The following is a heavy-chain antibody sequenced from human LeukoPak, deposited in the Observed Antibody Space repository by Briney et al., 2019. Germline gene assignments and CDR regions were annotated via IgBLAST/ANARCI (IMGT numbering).Heavy chain of an antibody. D-gene: IGHD3-3*01. J-gene: IGHJ1*01. CDR1: GGSFSGYY. CDR2: INHSGST. CDR3: ARDGYYDFWSGYLRGAEYFQH. V-gene: IGHV4-34*01. Sequence: SETLSLTCAVYGGSFSGYYWSWIRQPPGKGLEWIGEINHSGSTNYNPSLKSRVTISVDTSKNQFSLKLSSVTAADTAVYYCARDGYYDFWSGYLRGAEYFQHWGQGTLVTVSS.